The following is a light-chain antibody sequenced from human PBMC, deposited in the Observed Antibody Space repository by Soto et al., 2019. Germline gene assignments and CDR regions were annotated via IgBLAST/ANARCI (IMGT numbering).Light chain of an antibody. CDR3: QQRSNWPPLT. CDR2: GAS. CDR1: QSVSSS. V-gene: IGKV3-11*01. Sequence: MVKKSAATLSLCQGERATLSCRASQSVSSSLAWFQQKPGQAPRLLLYGASNSATGIPARFSGSGSGTDFTLTITSLEPEDFAVYYCQQRSNWPPLTFGGGTKV. J-gene: IGKJ4*01.